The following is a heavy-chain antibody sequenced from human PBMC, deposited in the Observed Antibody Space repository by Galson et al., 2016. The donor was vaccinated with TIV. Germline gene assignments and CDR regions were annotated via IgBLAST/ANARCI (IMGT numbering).Heavy chain of an antibody. V-gene: IGHV1-2*02. J-gene: IGHJ6*03. Sequence: SVKVSCKASGYIFTEYFIHWVRQAPGQGLEWMGWINPKTGGSDYAQNLRGRVTMTSDASRSTVYMELGGLRSDDTAVYYCAADKSGYDTVDHFYYYLDVWGRGTTVTVSS. CDR3: AADKSGYDTVDHFYYYLDV. D-gene: IGHD5-12*01. CDR1: GYIFTEYF. CDR2: INPKTGGS.